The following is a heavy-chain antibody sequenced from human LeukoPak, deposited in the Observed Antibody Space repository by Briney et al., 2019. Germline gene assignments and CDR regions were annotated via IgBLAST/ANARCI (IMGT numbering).Heavy chain of an antibody. CDR2: ISSSGSTI. CDR1: GFTFSDYD. CDR3: ARTRSFTDAFDI. Sequence: PGGSLRLSCAASGFTFSDYDMSWIRQAPGKGLEWVSYISSSGSTIYYADSVKGRFTISRDNAKNSLYLQMNSLRAEDTAVYYCARTRSFTDAFDIWGQGTMVTVSS. J-gene: IGHJ3*02. V-gene: IGHV3-11*01.